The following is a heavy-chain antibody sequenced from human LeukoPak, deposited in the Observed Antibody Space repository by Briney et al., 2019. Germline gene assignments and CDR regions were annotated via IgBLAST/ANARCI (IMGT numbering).Heavy chain of an antibody. CDR3: ARVGAGGYYHEWYFDL. J-gene: IGHJ2*01. V-gene: IGHV4-30-4*02. CDR1: GGSISSGDYY. Sequence: SETLSLTCTVSGGSISSGDYYWSWIRQPPGKGLEWIGYIYYSGSTYYNPSLKSRVTISVDTSKNQFSLKLSSVTAADTAVYYCARVGAGGYYHEWYFDLWGRGTLVTVPS. D-gene: IGHD3-10*01. CDR2: IYYSGST.